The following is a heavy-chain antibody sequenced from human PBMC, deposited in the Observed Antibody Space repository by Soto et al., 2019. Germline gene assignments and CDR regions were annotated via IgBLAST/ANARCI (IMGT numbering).Heavy chain of an antibody. Sequence: ASVKVSCKASGYTFTNYGVSWVRQARGQRREWMGWISAYTRNTNYAQMFQGRVTMTTDTSTSTAYMELRSLTSDDTAVYYCARVLGYARSWWTHSAFHIWGQGTIVNVSS. D-gene: IGHD2-15*01. V-gene: IGHV1-18*01. CDR3: ARVLGYARSWWTHSAFHI. CDR1: GYTFTNYG. CDR2: ISAYTRNT. J-gene: IGHJ3*02.